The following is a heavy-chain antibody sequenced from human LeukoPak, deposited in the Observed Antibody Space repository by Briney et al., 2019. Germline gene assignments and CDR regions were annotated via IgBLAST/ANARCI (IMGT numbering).Heavy chain of an antibody. V-gene: IGHV4-39*02. Sequence: KPSETLSLTCTVSGGSISSSSYYWGWIRQPPGKGLEWIGSIYYSGSTYYNPSLKSRVTISVDTSKNQFSLKLSSVTAADTAVYYCARDLVVVPAAPGGYWGQGTLVTVSS. CDR1: GGSISSSSYY. CDR2: IYYSGST. J-gene: IGHJ4*02. CDR3: ARDLVVVPAAPGGY. D-gene: IGHD2-2*01.